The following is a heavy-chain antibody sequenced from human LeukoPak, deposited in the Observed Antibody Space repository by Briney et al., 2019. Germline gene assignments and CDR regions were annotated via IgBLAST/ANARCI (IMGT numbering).Heavy chain of an antibody. CDR1: GYTFTGYY. Sequence: ASVKVSCKASGYTFTGYYMHWVRQAPGQGLEWMGWINPNSGGTNYAQKFQGRVTMTRDTSISTVYMELSRLRSDDTAVYYCATLAVADINGDFDYWGQGTLVTVSS. J-gene: IGHJ4*02. D-gene: IGHD6-19*01. CDR3: ATLAVADINGDFDY. V-gene: IGHV1-2*02. CDR2: INPNSGGT.